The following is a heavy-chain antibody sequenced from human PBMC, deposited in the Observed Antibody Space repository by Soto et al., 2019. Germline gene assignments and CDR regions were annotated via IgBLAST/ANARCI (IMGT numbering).Heavy chain of an antibody. V-gene: IGHV3-23*01. Sequence: GGSLRLSCAAPGFTFSSYAMSWVRQAPGKGLEWVSAISGSGGSTYYADSVKGRFTISRDNSKNTLYLQMNSLRAEDTAVYYCAKGNDYIWGSYRYIDYWGQGTLVTVSS. J-gene: IGHJ4*02. CDR2: ISGSGGST. D-gene: IGHD3-16*02. CDR1: GFTFSSYA. CDR3: AKGNDYIWGSYRYIDY.